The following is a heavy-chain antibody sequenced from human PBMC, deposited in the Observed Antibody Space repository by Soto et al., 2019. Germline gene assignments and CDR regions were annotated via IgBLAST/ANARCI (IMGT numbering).Heavy chain of an antibody. CDR1: GFTFSSYA. Sequence: QVQLVESGGGVVQPGRSLRLSCAASGFTFSSYAMHWVRQAPGKGLEWVAIISYDGSNKYYADSVKGRFTFSRDNSKNTVYLQMNSLRAEDTAVYYCARDILGDTAMANSAMFDYWGQGTLVTVSS. D-gene: IGHD5-18*01. CDR2: ISYDGSNK. CDR3: ARDILGDTAMANSAMFDY. J-gene: IGHJ4*02. V-gene: IGHV3-30-3*01.